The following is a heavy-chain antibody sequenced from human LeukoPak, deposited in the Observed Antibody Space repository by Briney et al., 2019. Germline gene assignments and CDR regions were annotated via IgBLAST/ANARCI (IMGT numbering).Heavy chain of an antibody. V-gene: IGHV3-23*01. D-gene: IGHD6-19*01. CDR1: GFIFSSYP. J-gene: IGHJ6*02. CDR3: AKARTAVARVYYYYGTDV. Sequence: GGSLRLSCAASGFIFSSYPMSWVRQAPGKGLEWVSDISGSGDSTYYADSVKGRFTISRDNSKNTLYVQMNSLRAEDTAVYYCAKARTAVARVYYYYGTDVWGQGTTVTVSS. CDR2: ISGSGDST.